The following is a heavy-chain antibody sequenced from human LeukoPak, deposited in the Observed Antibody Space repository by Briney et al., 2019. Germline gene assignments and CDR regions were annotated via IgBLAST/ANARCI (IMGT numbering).Heavy chain of an antibody. V-gene: IGHV1-2*02. CDR3: ASSMVRGVIFSNN. Sequence: EASVKVSCKASGYTFTGYYMHWVRQAPGQGLEWMGWINPNSGDTNYAQKFQGRVTMTRDTSISTAYMELSRLRSDDTAVYYCASSMVRGVIFSNNWGQGTLVTVSS. CDR1: GYTFTGYY. J-gene: IGHJ4*02. D-gene: IGHD3-10*01. CDR2: INPNSGDT.